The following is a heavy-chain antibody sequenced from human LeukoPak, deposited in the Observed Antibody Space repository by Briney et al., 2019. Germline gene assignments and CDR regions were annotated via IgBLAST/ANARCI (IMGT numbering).Heavy chain of an antibody. V-gene: IGHV3-33*08. Sequence: GGSLRLSCAASGFTFSSYAMYWVRQAPGKGLEWVAFIWYDGSDKYYADSVKGRFIVSRDDSKNTLCLQMNSLTAEDTAVYYCARDVSSAFDSWGQGTLVTVSS. CDR1: GFTFSSYA. J-gene: IGHJ4*02. D-gene: IGHD3-22*01. CDR2: IWYDGSDK. CDR3: ARDVSSAFDS.